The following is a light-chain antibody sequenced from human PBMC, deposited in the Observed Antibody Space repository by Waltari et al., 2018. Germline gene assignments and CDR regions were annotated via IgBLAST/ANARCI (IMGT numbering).Light chain of an antibody. V-gene: IGKV1-39*01. CDR2: ATS. CDR3: QQCYSIPLT. J-gene: IGKJ4*01. CDR1: QTITRY. Sequence: DIQMTQAQSSKFASVGDRVTITCRASQTITRYLNWFQQKPGKAPKLLIYATSSLQSGVPSSFSGSGSGTDFTLTISSLQPEDFAAYYCQQCYSIPLTFGRGTKVEIK.